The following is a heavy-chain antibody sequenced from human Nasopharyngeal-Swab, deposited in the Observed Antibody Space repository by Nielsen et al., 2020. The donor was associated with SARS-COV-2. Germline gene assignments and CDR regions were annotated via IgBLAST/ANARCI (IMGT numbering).Heavy chain of an antibody. J-gene: IGHJ4*02. V-gene: IGHV4-34*01. D-gene: IGHD3-10*01. CDR1: GGSFSGYY. CDR2: INHSGST. Sequence: SETLSLTCAVYGGSFSGYYWSWIRQPPGKGLEWIGEINHSGSTNYNPSLKSRVTISVDTSKNQFSLKLSSVTAADTAVYYCARVRRLRRGGYYFDYWGQGTLATVSS. CDR3: ARVRRLRRGGYYFDY.